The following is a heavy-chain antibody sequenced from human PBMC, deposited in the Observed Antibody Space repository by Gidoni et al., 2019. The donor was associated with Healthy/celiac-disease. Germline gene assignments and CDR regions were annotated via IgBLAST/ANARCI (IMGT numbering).Heavy chain of an antibody. Sequence: EVQLVESGGGLVKPGGSLRLSCAASGFTFSSYSMNCVRQAPGKGLEWVSSISSSSSYIYYADSVKGRFTISRDNAKNSLYLQMNSLRAEDTAVYYCARGGGYGDSYFDYWGQGTLVTVSS. J-gene: IGHJ4*02. V-gene: IGHV3-21*01. D-gene: IGHD4-17*01. CDR3: ARGGGYGDSYFDY. CDR2: ISSSSSYI. CDR1: GFTFSSYS.